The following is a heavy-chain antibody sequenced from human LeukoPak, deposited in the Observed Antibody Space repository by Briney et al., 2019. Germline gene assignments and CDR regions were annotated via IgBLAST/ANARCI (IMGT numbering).Heavy chain of an antibody. J-gene: IGHJ3*02. CDR2: ISYDGRQN. V-gene: IGHV3-30*04. D-gene: IGHD2-15*01. Sequence: PGGSLRLSCAASGFTFSTYAMNWVRQAPGKGLEWVAVISYDGRQNYYADSVKGRFTISRDNSKNTLYLQMNSLRDEDSAAYYCARSCSGGSCPSDAFDIWGQGTMVTVSS. CDR1: GFTFSTYA. CDR3: ARSCSGGSCPSDAFDI.